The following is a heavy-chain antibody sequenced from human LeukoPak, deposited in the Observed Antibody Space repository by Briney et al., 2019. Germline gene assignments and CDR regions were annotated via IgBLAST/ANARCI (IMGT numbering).Heavy chain of an antibody. V-gene: IGHV1-46*01. CDR1: GYTFTSYY. J-gene: IGHJ4*02. CDR2: INPSGGST. D-gene: IGHD3-22*01. Sequence: ASVKVSCKASGYTFTSYYMHWVRQAPGQGLEWMGIINPSGGSTSYAQKFQGRVTMTRDTSTSTVYMELSSLRSEDTAVYYCARDLGGYYDSSGLGYWGQGTLVTVSS. CDR3: ARDLGGYYDSSGLGY.